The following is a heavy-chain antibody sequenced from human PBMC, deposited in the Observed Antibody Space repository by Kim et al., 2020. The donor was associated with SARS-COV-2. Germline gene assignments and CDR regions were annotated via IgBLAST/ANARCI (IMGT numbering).Heavy chain of an antibody. V-gene: IGHV4-30-4*01. D-gene: IGHD1-7*01. CDR1: GGSISSGDYY. Sequence: SETLSLTCTVSGGSISSGDYYWSWIRQPPGKGLEWIGYIYYSGSTYYNPSLKSRVTISVDTSKNQFSLKLSSVTAADTAVYYCARDYLGTGKNDYWGQGTLVTVSS. CDR2: IYYSGST. J-gene: IGHJ4*02. CDR3: ARDYLGTGKNDY.